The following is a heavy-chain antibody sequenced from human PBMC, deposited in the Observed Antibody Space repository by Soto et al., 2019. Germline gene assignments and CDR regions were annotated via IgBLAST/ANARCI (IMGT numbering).Heavy chain of an antibody. CDR2: IYSGGST. V-gene: IGHV3-53*04. CDR3: ARGGIAADDAFDI. CDR1: GFTVSSNY. D-gene: IGHD6-13*01. Sequence: VGSLRLSCAASGFTVSSNYMSWVRQAPGKGLEWVSVIYSGGSTYYADSVKGRFTISRHNSKNTLYLQTNSLRAEDTAVYYCARGGIAADDAFDIWGQGTMVTVSS. J-gene: IGHJ3*02.